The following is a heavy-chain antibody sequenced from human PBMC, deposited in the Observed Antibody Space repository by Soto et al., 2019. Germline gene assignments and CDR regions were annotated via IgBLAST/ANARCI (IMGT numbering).Heavy chain of an antibody. D-gene: IGHD6-6*01. CDR1: GGTFISYA. CDR3: ARGSIAARYWFDH. J-gene: IGHJ5*02. Sequence: XSVKVSCKASGGTFISYAIIWVRQAPGQGLEWMGGIIPIFGTANYAQKFQGRVTITADESTSTAYMELSSLRSEDTAVYYCARGSIAARYWFDHWGQGTLVTV. V-gene: IGHV1-69*01. CDR2: IIPIFGTA.